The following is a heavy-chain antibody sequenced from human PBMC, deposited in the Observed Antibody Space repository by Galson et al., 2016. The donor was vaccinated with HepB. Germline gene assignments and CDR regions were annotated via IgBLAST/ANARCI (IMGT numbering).Heavy chain of an antibody. CDR2: IYYTGST. Sequence: SETLSLTCTVSGVSISSYYWSWIRQPPGKGLEWIGFIYYTGSTNYNPSLKSRVTISVDTSKNQFSPKLSSVTAADTAVYYCARSDTSGSYYGWWFDLWGRGTLVTVSS. CDR3: ARSDTSGSYYGWWFDL. D-gene: IGHD3-10*01. J-gene: IGHJ2*01. V-gene: IGHV4-59*01. CDR1: GVSISSYY.